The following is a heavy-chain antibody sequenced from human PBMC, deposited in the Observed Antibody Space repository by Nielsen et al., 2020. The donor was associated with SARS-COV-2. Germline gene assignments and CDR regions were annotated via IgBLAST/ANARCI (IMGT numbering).Heavy chain of an antibody. V-gene: IGHV3-21*01. CDR3: ARDREPGYNAVDY. D-gene: IGHD1-14*01. CDR1: GFTFSSYS. Sequence: GESLKISCAASGFTFSSYSMNWVRQAPGKGLEWVSSISSSSSYIYYADSVKGRFTISRDNAKNSLYLQMNSLRAEDTAIYYCARDREPGYNAVDYWGQGTLVTVSS. J-gene: IGHJ4*02. CDR2: ISSSSSYI.